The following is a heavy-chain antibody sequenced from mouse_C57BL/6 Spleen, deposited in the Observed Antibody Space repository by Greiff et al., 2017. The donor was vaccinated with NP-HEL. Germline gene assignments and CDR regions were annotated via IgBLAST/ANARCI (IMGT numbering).Heavy chain of an antibody. V-gene: IGHV1-50*01. Sequence: QVQLQQPGAELVKPGASVKLSCKASGYTFTSYWMQWVKQRPGQGLEWIGEIDPSDSYTNYNQKFKGKATLTVDKSSSTAYMQLSSLTSEDSAVYYCARRYYGSSYYAMDYWGQGTSVTVSS. CDR1: GYTFTSYW. J-gene: IGHJ4*01. CDR3: ARRYYGSSYYAMDY. CDR2: IDPSDSYT. D-gene: IGHD1-1*01.